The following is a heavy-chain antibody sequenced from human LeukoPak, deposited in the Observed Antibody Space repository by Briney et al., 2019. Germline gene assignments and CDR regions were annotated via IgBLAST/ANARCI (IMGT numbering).Heavy chain of an antibody. V-gene: IGHV4-34*01. CDR2: IKQNGNT. CDR3: AREGWPKVRYGLTKDGFDV. CDR1: GGSLSGYY. D-gene: IGHD3-10*01. J-gene: IGHJ3*01. Sequence: SETLSLTCGVYGGSLSGYYWSWIRQTPWKGLEWIGEIKQNGNTNYDPSLKSRITISVDTANNQFSLKLTSVTAADTAMDYCAREGWPKVRYGLTKDGFDVWGQGTMVAVSS.